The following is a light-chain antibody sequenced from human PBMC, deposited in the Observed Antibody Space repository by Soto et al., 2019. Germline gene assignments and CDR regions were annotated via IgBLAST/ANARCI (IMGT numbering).Light chain of an antibody. J-gene: IGLJ3*02. V-gene: IGLV1-40*01. Sequence: QSLLTQPPSVSGAPGQRVTASCTGGSSNLGAGFDVHWYQQLPGTPPKVVIYGNINRPSGVPDRFSGSKSGTSASLAITGLQTEDEADYYCQSYDSSLGAWVFGGGTKLTVL. CDR1: SSNLGAGFD. CDR2: GNI. CDR3: QSYDSSLGAWV.